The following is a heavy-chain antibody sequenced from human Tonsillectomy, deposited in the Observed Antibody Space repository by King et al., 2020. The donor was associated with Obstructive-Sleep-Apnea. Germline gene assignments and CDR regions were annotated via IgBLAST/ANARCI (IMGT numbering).Heavy chain of an antibody. V-gene: IGHV3-30*15. CDR3: ARDRNDYADH. CDR2: ISYDGSGK. J-gene: IGHJ4*02. Sequence: QLVQSGGGVVKPGRSLRLSCAASGFTFSSYAMHWVRQAPGKGLEWVAVISYDGSGKYYADSVKGRFTISRDSSKNTVYLQMSSLRAEDTALYYCARDRNDYADHWGQGTLVTVSS. CDR1: GFTFSSYA.